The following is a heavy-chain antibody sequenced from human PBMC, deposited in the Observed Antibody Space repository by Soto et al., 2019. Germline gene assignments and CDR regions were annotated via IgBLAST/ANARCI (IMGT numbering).Heavy chain of an antibody. D-gene: IGHD2-8*01. CDR1: GFTFSTFT. Sequence: VRLVESGGGLVTPGGSLRLSCAASGFTFSTFTMNWVRQAPGKGLEWVSSITNSAYTSYADSVKGRFTISRDTAYNSVSLEMYSLRAEDTAVDYCGLYDALFFDFWGQGALVPVSS. CDR3: GLYDALFFDF. CDR2: ITNSAYT. V-gene: IGHV3-21*01. J-gene: IGHJ4*02.